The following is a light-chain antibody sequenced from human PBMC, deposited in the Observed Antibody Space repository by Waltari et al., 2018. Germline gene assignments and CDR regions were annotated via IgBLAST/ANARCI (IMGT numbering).Light chain of an antibody. V-gene: IGLV2-14*01. CDR1: SSDVGGYNY. CDR2: EVT. J-gene: IGLJ2*01. CDR3: SSYTSSSTFSVV. Sequence: QSALTQPASVSGSPGQSITISCTGTSSDVGGYNYVSWYQQHPGKAPKLIIYEVTNRPSGVSNRFPGSKSGNTASRTISGVQAEDEADYSCSSYTSSSTFSVVFGGGTKLTVL.